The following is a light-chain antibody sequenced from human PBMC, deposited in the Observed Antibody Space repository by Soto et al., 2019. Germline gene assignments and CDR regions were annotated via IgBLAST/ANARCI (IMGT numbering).Light chain of an antibody. CDR2: GVS. CDR3: SSYAGSNNLI. CDR1: SSDVGGYDY. J-gene: IGLJ2*01. V-gene: IGLV2-8*01. Sequence: QSALTQPPSASGSPGQSVTISCTGTSSDVGGYDYVSWYQQHPGEAPKLMIHGVSKRPSGVPDRFSGSKSGNTASLTASGLQAEDEADYYCSSYAGSNNLIFGGGTKVTVL.